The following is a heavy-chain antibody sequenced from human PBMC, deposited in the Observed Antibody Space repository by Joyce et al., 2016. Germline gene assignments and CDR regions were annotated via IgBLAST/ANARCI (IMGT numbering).Heavy chain of an antibody. CDR3: ARTRGGRDAFDL. CDR1: GGSISGSSYY. D-gene: IGHD2-15*01. CDR2: IYSSVTT. V-gene: IGHV4-39*02. Sequence: QLQLQESGPRLVKPSETLSLTCSVSGGSISGSSYYWGWIRQSPEKGLEWIGNIYSSVTTYYSPSLKGRVIISVDTSKNLFSLKLNSVTAADTALYFCARTRGGRDAFDLWGQGTMLTVSS. J-gene: IGHJ3*01.